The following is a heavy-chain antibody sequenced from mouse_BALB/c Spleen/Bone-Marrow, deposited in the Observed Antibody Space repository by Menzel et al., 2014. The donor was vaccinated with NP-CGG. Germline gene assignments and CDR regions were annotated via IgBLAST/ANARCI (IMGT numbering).Heavy chain of an antibody. V-gene: IGHV7-3*02. D-gene: IGHD1-2*01. CDR2: IRNKANGYTT. CDR3: ARDIGRLLFGY. CDR1: GSTFTDYY. Sequence: EVQRVESGGGLVQPGGSLRLSCETSGSTFTDYYMNWVRQPPGKALEWLGFIRNKANGYTTEYSASVKGRFTISRDNSQSILYLQMNTLRAEDSATYYCARDIGRLLFGYWGQGTTLTVSS. J-gene: IGHJ2*01.